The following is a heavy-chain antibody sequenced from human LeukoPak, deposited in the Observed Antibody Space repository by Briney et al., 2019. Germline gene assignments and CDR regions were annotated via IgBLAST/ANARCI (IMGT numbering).Heavy chain of an antibody. CDR3: ARALSMIVVAPGY. D-gene: IGHD3-22*01. V-gene: IGHV1-46*01. CDR2: INPSGGST. Sequence: ASVKVSCKAPGYTFTSYYMHWVRQAPGQGLEWMGIINPSGGSTSYAQKFQGRVTMTRDTSTSTVYMELSSLRSEDTAVNYCARALSMIVVAPGYWGQGTLVTVSS. CDR1: GYTFTSYY. J-gene: IGHJ4*02.